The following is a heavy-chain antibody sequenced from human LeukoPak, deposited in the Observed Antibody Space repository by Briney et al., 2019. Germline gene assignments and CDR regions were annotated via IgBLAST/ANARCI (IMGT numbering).Heavy chain of an antibody. Sequence: ASVKVSFKASGYTFTSYAMNWVRQAPGQGLEWMGWINTNTGNPTYAQGFTGRFVFSLDTSVSTAYLQISSLKAEDTAVYYCAATPSHYYDSRFDPWGQGTLVTVSS. J-gene: IGHJ5*02. CDR1: GYTFTSYA. CDR3: AATPSHYYDSRFDP. D-gene: IGHD3-22*01. CDR2: INTNTGNP. V-gene: IGHV7-4-1*02.